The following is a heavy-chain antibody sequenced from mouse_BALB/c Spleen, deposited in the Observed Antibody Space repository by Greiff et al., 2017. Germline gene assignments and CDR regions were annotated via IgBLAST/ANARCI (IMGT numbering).Heavy chain of an antibody. Sequence: QVHVKQSGPGLVQPSQSLSITCTVSGFSLTSYGVHWVRQSPGKGLEWLGVIWSGGSTDYNAAFISRLSISTDNSKSQVFFKMNSLQANDTAIYYCARNKVDGYYWYFEVWGAGTTVTVSS. CDR1: GFSLTSYG. J-gene: IGHJ1*01. CDR3: ARNKVDGYYWYFEV. CDR2: IWSGGST. V-gene: IGHV2-2*02. D-gene: IGHD2-3*01.